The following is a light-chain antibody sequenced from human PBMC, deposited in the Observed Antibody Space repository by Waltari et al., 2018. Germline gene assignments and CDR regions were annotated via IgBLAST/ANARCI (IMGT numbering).Light chain of an antibody. CDR3: QQRSNWPPT. J-gene: IGKJ1*01. Sequence: EIVLTQSPATLSLSPGERATLSCSASQSVSSYLACYQQKPGQAPRLLIYDASNRATGIPARFSGSGSGTDFTRTISSLEPEDFAVYYCQQRSNWPPTFGQGTKVEIK. CDR2: DAS. CDR1: QSVSSY. V-gene: IGKV3-11*01.